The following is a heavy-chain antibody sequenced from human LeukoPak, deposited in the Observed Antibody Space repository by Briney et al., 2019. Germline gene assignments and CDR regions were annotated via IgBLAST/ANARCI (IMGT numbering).Heavy chain of an antibody. CDR2: IDGGGSST. V-gene: IGHV3-74*01. D-gene: IGHD3-22*01. Sequence: GGSLRLSCGASGFTFSYHWMHRVRQVPGQELLWVSRIDGGGSSTSYADSVKGRFSISRDNAKSTLYLQMSSLRAEDTAVYYCARGPGSSGGAYVGDYWGPGTLVTVSS. J-gene: IGHJ4*01. CDR3: ARGPGSSGGAYVGDY. CDR1: GFTFSYHW.